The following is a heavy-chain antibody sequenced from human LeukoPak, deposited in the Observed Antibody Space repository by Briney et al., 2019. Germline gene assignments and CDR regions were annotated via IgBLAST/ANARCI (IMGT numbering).Heavy chain of an antibody. Sequence: GSLRLSCAASGFTFSSYSMNWVRQAPGKGLEWVSSISSSSSYIYYADSVKGRFTISRDNAKNSLYLQMNSLRAEDTAVYYCARDQAAAGPFDYWGQGTLVTVSS. D-gene: IGHD6-13*01. CDR1: GFTFSSYS. J-gene: IGHJ4*02. CDR2: ISSSSSYI. CDR3: ARDQAAAGPFDY. V-gene: IGHV3-21*01.